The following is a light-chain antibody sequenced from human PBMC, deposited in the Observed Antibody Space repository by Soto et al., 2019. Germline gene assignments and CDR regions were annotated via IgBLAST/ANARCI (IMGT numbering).Light chain of an antibody. Sequence: IQFTQSPSSLSASVGDRVAITCRDSQTISSGLAWYQQKPGKAPKLLIYKASTLKSGVPSRFSGSGSGTEFTLTISSLQPDDFATYYCQHYNSCSEAFGQGTQVDIK. CDR1: QTISSG. J-gene: IGKJ1*01. CDR3: QHYNSCSEA. V-gene: IGKV1-5*03. CDR2: KAS.